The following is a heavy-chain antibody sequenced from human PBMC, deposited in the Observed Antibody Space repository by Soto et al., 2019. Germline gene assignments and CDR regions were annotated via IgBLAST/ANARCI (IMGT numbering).Heavy chain of an antibody. CDR1: GGSISSGDYY. CDR3: ARHRQPYNWFDP. V-gene: IGHV4-61*08. J-gene: IGHJ5*02. CDR2: IYYSGST. Sequence: SETLSLTCTVSGGSISSGDYYWSWIRQPPCEGLEWIGYIYYSGSTNYNPSLKSRVTISLATSKNQFSLNLISVTAADTAVYYCARHRQPYNWFDPWGQGTLVTVS. D-gene: IGHD1-1*01.